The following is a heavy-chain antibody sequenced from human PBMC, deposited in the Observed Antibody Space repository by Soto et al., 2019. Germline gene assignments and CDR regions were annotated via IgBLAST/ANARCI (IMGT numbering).Heavy chain of an antibody. J-gene: IGHJ4*02. Sequence: EVQLVESGGGLVQPGGSLRLSFAASGFTFSSYWMTWVRQAPGKGLEWVANINQDESERYYVDSVKGRFTISRDNVKNSLYLQMNSLKVEDTAVYYCASSDYSSFRYWGQGALVTVSS. V-gene: IGHV3-7*05. CDR2: INQDESER. D-gene: IGHD6-6*01. CDR3: ASSDYSSFRY. CDR1: GFTFSSYW.